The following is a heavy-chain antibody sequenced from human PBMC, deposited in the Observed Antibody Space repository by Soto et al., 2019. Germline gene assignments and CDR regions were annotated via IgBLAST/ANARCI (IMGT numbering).Heavy chain of an antibody. J-gene: IGHJ4*02. CDR1: GFTFTNYA. V-gene: IGHV3-23*01. D-gene: IGHD2-15*01. CDR3: AKATRXQCIGAHCYAFDF. CDR2: VIGTGIDT. Sequence: EVQLLESGGGLVQPGGSLRLSCAASGFTFTNYAMNWVRHSPGKXLEWVASVIGTGIDTYHAASVKGRFTISRDNSRNTMYLEMNRLRAEDTAMYHCAKATRXQCIGAHCYAFDFWGQGILVTVS.